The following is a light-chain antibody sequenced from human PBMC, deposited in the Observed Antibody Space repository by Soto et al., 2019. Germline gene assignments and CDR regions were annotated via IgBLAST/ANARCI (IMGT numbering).Light chain of an antibody. CDR2: STD. CDR3: LLYYGGAVV. CDR1: TGTVTSGHY. Sequence: QAVVTQEPSLTVSPGGTVTLTCASSTGTVTSGHYPNWLQQKPGQAPRALIYSTDTRHSWTPARFSGSLLGGKAALTLSGVQPVDEDDYYCLLYYGGAVVFGGGTKLTVL. V-gene: IGLV7-43*01. J-gene: IGLJ2*01.